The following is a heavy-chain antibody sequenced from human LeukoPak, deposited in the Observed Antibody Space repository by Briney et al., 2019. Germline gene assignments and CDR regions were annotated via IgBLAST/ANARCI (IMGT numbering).Heavy chain of an antibody. J-gene: IGHJ4*02. Sequence: SQTLSLTCTVSGGSISSGSYYWSWIRQPAGKGLEWIGRIYTSGSTNYNPSLKSRVTISVDTSKNQFSLKLSSVTAADTAVYYCARDGVATIGGFDYWGQGTLVTVSS. V-gene: IGHV4-61*02. CDR3: ARDGVATIGGFDY. CDR2: IYTSGST. CDR1: GGSISSGSYY. D-gene: IGHD5-12*01.